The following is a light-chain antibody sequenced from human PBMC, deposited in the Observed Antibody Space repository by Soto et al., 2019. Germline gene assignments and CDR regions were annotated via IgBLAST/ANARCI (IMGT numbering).Light chain of an antibody. CDR2: EVS. J-gene: IGLJ1*01. CDR3: SSYTSSSTSVYV. CDR1: RSDVGRYNY. V-gene: IGLV2-14*01. Sequence: QSALTQPASVSGSPGQSITISCTGTRSDVGRYNYVSWYQQHPGKAPKLMIYEVSNRPSGVSNRFSGSKSGNTASLTISGLQAEDEADYYCSSYTSSSTSVYVFGTGTKVTVL.